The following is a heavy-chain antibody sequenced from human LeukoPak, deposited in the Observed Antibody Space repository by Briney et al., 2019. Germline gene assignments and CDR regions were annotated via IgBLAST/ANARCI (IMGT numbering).Heavy chain of an antibody. V-gene: IGHV3-23*01. J-gene: IGHJ3*02. D-gene: IGHD3-3*01. CDR1: GFTLSSYA. CDR3: AKSRLSGINDAFDI. CDR2: ISVSGNT. Sequence: PGGSLRLSCAASGFTLSSYAMSWVRQAPGKGLEWVSAISVSGNTYHADSVKGRFTISRDNSKNTLYLQMNSLRAEDTALYYCAKSRLSGINDAFDIWGQGTMVTVSS.